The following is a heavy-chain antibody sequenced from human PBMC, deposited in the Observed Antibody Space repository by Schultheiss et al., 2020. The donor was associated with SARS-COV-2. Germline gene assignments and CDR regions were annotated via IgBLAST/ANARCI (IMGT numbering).Heavy chain of an antibody. CDR3: ARGLDYGGNSHFDY. Sequence: SETLSLTCTVSGGSISSGGYYWSWIRQHPGKGLEWIGYIYYSGSTYYNPSLKSLVTISVDTSKNQFSLKLSSVTAADTAVYYCARGLDYGGNSHFDYWGQGTLVTVSS. D-gene: IGHD4-23*01. J-gene: IGHJ4*02. CDR2: IYYSGST. V-gene: IGHV4-31*01. CDR1: GGSISSGGYY.